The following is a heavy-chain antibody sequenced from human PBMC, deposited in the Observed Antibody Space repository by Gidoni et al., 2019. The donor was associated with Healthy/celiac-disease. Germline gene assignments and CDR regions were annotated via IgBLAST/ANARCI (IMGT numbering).Heavy chain of an antibody. CDR3: ARVCYDSSGYYYCYFDY. V-gene: IGHV1-3*05. D-gene: IGHD3-22*01. CDR2: INAGNGNT. CDR1: GYTFTSYA. Sequence: QVQLVQSGAEEKKPGASVKVSCKASGYTFTSYAMHWVRQAPGQRLEWMGWINAGNGNTKYSQKFQGRVTITRDTSASTAYMELSSLRSEDTAVYYCARVCYDSSGYYYCYFDYWGQGTLVTVSS. J-gene: IGHJ4*02.